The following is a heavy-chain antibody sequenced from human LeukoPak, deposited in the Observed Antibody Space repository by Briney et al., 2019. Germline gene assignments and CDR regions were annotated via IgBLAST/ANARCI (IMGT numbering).Heavy chain of an antibody. V-gene: IGHV3-66*01. CDR2: IYSGGGT. Sequence: GGSLRLSCAASGFTVNSNYMSWVRQAPGKGLDWVSVIYSGGGTFYADSVKGRFTISSDNSKNMLYLQMKSLRAEDTAVYYCAYNSRELGPFDIWGQGTVVTVSS. CDR3: AYNSRELGPFDI. J-gene: IGHJ3*02. CDR1: GFTVNSNY. D-gene: IGHD5-24*01.